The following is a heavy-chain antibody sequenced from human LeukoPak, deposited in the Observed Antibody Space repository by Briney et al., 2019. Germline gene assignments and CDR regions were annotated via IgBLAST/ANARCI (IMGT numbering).Heavy chain of an antibody. D-gene: IGHD3-10*01. CDR2: ISYDGSNK. CDR1: GFTFSSYG. V-gene: IGHV3-30*18. CDR3: AKAHPPMVRGGGWVDI. Sequence: PGGSLRLSCAASGFTFSSYGMHWVRQAPGKGLEWVAVISYDGSNKYYADSVKGRFTISRDNSKNTLYLQMNSLRAEDTAVYYCAKAHPPMVRGGGWVDIWGQGTMVTVSS. J-gene: IGHJ3*02.